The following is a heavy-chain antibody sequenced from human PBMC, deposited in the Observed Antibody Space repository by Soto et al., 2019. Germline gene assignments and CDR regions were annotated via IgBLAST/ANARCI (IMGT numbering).Heavy chain of an antibody. D-gene: IGHD3-22*01. CDR2: IYHSGST. CDR3: ARGNYYYDSSGSSGAFDI. J-gene: IGHJ3*02. V-gene: IGHV4-30-2*01. CDR1: GGSISSGGYS. Sequence: TLSLTCAVSGGSISSGGYSWSWIRQPPGKGLEWIGYIYHSGSTYYNPSLKSRVTISVDRSKNQFSLKLRSVTAADTAVYYCARGNYYYDSSGSSGAFDIWGQGTMVTVSS.